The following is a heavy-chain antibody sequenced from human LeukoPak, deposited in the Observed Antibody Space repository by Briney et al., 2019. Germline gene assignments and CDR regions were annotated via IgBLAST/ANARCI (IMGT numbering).Heavy chain of an antibody. CDR3: ARLGGTGDVMNLYYYYGMDV. D-gene: IGHD7-27*01. Sequence: TSETLPLTCTVSGGSISSYYWSWIRQPPGKGLEWIGYIYYSGSTNYNPSLKSRVTISVDTSKNQFSLKLSSVTAADTAVYYCARLGGTGDVMNLYYYYGMDVWGQGTTVTVSS. CDR2: IYYSGST. V-gene: IGHV4-59*08. J-gene: IGHJ6*02. CDR1: GGSISSYY.